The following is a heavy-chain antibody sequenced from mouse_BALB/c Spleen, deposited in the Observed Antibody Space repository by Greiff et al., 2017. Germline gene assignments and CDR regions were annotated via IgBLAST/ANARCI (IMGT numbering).Heavy chain of an antibody. CDR3: ARWGNSEFAY. D-gene: IGHD3-1*01. V-gene: IGHV1S137*01. J-gene: IGHJ3*01. CDR1: GYTFTDYA. Sequence: QVQLQQSGAELVRPGVSVKISCKCSGYTFTDYAMHWVKQSHAKSLEWIGVISTYYGDASYNQKFKGKATMTVDKSSSTAYMELARLTSEDSAIYYCARWGNSEFAYWGQGTLVTVSA. CDR2: ISTYYGDA.